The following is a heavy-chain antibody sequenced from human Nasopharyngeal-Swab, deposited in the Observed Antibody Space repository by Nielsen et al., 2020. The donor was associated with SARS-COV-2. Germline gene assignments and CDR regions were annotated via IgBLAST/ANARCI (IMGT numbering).Heavy chain of an antibody. CDR1: GFTFGDYA. Sequence: GESLKISCTASGFTFGDYAMSWVRQAPGKGLEWVGFIRSKAYGGTTEYAASVKGRFTISRDDSKSIAYLQMNSLKTEDTAAYYCTRDEFWSGYHDYWGQGTLVTVSS. V-gene: IGHV3-49*04. CDR3: TRDEFWSGYHDY. J-gene: IGHJ4*02. D-gene: IGHD3-3*01. CDR2: IRSKAYGGTT.